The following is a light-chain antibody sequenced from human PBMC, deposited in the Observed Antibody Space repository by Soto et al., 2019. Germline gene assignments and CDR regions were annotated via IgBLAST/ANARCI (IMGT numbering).Light chain of an antibody. CDR2: RGS. CDR3: QQYSSDST. Sequence: DIQMTQSPSTLSASVGDRVTIACRASQNINNWLAWYQQKPGKAPKLLIHRGSSLENGVPSRFSGRGSGTDFIFTITSLQPDDIATYYCQQYSSDSTFGQGTKVEIK. J-gene: IGKJ1*01. CDR1: QNINNW. V-gene: IGKV1-5*03.